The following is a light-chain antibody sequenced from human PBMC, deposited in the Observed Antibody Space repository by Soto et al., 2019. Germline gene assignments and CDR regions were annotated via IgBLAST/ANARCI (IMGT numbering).Light chain of an antibody. V-gene: IGLV2-14*01. CDR3: SSYTSSSTLGV. CDR2: EVS. CDR1: SSDVGGYNY. J-gene: IGLJ2*01. Sequence: QSVLTQPASVSGSPGQSITISCTGTSSDVGGYNYVSWYQQHPGKAPKLMIYEVSNRPSGVSKRFSGSKSGNTASLTISGLQAEDEADYYCSSYTSSSTLGVFGGGTKLTVL.